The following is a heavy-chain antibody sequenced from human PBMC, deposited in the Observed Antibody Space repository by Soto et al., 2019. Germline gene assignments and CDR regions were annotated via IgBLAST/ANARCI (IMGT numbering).Heavy chain of an antibody. CDR3: ARDVPQKWFDS. Sequence: EVQLVESGGGLVQPGGSLRLSCEASRGAFGDYWMHWVRQAPGKGLVWVSRINRDANDIIYADSVKGRFTASRDNAKNMVCLQLNSLRVEETAVYYCARDVPQKWFDSWGQGARVTVSS. CDR2: INRDANDI. D-gene: IGHD3-10*02. J-gene: IGHJ5*01. V-gene: IGHV3-74*01. CDR1: RGAFGDYW.